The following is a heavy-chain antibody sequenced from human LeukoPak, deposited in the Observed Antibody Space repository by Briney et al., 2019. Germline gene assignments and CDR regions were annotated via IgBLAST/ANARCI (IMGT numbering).Heavy chain of an antibody. D-gene: IGHD2-21*02. CDR2: IYPGDSDT. CDR3: ARRAYCGGDCCLDY. CDR1: GYSFSSYW. V-gene: IGHV5-51*01. J-gene: IGHJ4*02. Sequence: HGESLKISCKGSGYSFSSYWIGWVRQMPGKGLEWMGMIYPGDSDTRYSPSFQGQVTISADKSISTAYLQWSSLKASDTAMYYCARRAYCGGDCCLDYWGQGTLVTVSS.